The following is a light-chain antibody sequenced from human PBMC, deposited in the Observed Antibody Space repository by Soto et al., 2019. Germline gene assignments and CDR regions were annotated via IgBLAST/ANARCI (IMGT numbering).Light chain of an antibody. CDR1: QSVSES. J-gene: IGKJ5*01. CDR2: DVS. V-gene: IGKV3-11*01. Sequence: EIVLTQSPATRSLSPGERATLSCRASQSVSESLAWYQQKPGQAPRLLVYDVSYRANGIPARSSGSGSGTDFTLTISSLEPEDFAVYYCQQRSDWLPITFGQGTRLEIK. CDR3: QQRSDWLPIT.